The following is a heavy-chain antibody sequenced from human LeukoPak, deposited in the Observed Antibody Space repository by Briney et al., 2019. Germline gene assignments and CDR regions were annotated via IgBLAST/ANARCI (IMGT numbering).Heavy chain of an antibody. CDR3: ARVPGYSSLRHDY. CDR2: IYISGST. V-gene: IGHV3-53*01. CDR1: EFTVSSNH. Sequence: PGGSLRLSCAASEFTVSSNHMSWVRQAPGKGLEWVSLIYISGSTYYADSVKGRFTISRDNSKNTLYLQMNSLRDEDTAVYYCARVPGYSSLRHDYWGQGTLVTVSS. D-gene: IGHD6-13*01. J-gene: IGHJ4*02.